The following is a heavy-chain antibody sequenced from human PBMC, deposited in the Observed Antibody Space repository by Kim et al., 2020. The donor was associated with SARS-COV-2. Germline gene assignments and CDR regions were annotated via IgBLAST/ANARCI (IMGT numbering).Heavy chain of an antibody. V-gene: IGHV5-10-1*01. Sequence: GESLKISCKGSGYSFTSYWISWVRQMPGKGLEWMGRIDPSDSYTNYSPSFQGHVTISADKSISTAYLQWSSLKASDTAMYYCAKEQQLVIDTYYYYGMDVWGQGTTVTVSS. CDR3: AKEQQLVIDTYYYYGMDV. D-gene: IGHD6-13*01. CDR1: GYSFTSYW. J-gene: IGHJ6*02. CDR2: IDPSDSYT.